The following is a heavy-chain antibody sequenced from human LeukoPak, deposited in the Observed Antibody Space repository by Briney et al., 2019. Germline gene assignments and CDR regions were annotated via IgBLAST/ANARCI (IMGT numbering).Heavy chain of an antibody. CDR1: GFTFSSYA. J-gene: IGHJ4*02. D-gene: IGHD5-12*01. CDR2: ISGGGGNT. CDR3: TKRGGYNDYDYFDY. V-gene: IGHV3-23*01. Sequence: GWSLRLSCAASGFTFSSYAMSWIRQAPGKGLEWVSTISGGGGNTYYADSVKGRFTMSRDNSKNTLYLQMNSLRADDTAVYCCTKRGGYNDYDYFDYWGQGTLVTVSS.